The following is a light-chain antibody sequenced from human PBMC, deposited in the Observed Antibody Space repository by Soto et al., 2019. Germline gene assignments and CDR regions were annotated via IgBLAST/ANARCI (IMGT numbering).Light chain of an antibody. CDR3: QQYGSSPRG. CDR2: GAS. V-gene: IGKV3-20*01. Sequence: EFVLTQSPGTLSLSPGERATLSCRASQTISNRLLAWYQQKPGQSPRLLIYGASSRATGIPVRFSGSGSGTDFTLTISRLEPEDFAVYYCQQYGSSPRGFGQGAKVDIK. CDR1: QTISNRL. J-gene: IGKJ1*01.